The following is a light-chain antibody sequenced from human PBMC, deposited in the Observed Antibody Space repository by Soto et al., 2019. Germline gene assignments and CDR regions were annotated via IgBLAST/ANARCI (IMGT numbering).Light chain of an antibody. J-gene: IGKJ2*01. CDR2: GAS. CDR3: QQCNSWPRT. CDR1: QSVSGN. V-gene: IGKV3-15*01. Sequence: EIVMTQSPATLSVSPGERATLSCRASQSVSGNLAWYQHKPGQAPRLLIYGASTWATGIPSRFSGSGSGTEFTLTISSLQSEDFAVYYCQQCNSWPRTFGQGTKLEIK.